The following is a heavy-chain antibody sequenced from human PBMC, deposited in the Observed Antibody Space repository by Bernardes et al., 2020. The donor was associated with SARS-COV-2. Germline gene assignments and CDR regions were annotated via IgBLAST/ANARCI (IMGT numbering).Heavy chain of an antibody. V-gene: IGHV2-5*02. Sequence: SAPTLVNPTQTLTLTCTFSGFSLNASGVGVGWIRQLPGKALESLYLIYLDDEKRFSASLKSRLTITKHTCKNQVVLTMSNMDPVDTATYYCEHRRSFLGGIVVVLAAKVNALDIWGQGTMVTVSS. CDR3: EHRRSFLGGIVVVLAAKVNALDI. CDR1: GFSLNASGVG. CDR2: IYLDDEK. J-gene: IGHJ3*02. D-gene: IGHD2-2*01.